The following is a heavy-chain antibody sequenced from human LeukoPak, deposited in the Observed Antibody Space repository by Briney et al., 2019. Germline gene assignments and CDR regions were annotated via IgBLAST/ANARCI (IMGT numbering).Heavy chain of an antibody. CDR3: ARRRAVAGTYYFDY. D-gene: IGHD6-19*01. Sequence: GESLKISCKGSGYSFTSYWIGWVRQMPGRGLEWMGIIYPADSNTRYSPSFQGQVTISADKSISTAYLQRSSLKASDTAMYYCARRRAVAGTYYFDYWGQGTLVTVSS. CDR1: GYSFTSYW. J-gene: IGHJ4*02. V-gene: IGHV5-51*01. CDR2: IYPADSNT.